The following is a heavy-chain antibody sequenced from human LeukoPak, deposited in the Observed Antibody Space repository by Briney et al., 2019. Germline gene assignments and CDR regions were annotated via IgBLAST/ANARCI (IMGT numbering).Heavy chain of an antibody. Sequence: ASVKVSCKSSGYTFTSFGISWVRQAPGQGLEWMGWISAYNGNTIYAQKLQGRVTMTTDTSTSTAYMELRSLRSDDTAVYYCARDVQWLHYFDYWGQGTLLTVSS. D-gene: IGHD6-19*01. J-gene: IGHJ4*02. V-gene: IGHV1-18*01. CDR1: GYTFTSFG. CDR3: ARDVQWLHYFDY. CDR2: ISAYNGNT.